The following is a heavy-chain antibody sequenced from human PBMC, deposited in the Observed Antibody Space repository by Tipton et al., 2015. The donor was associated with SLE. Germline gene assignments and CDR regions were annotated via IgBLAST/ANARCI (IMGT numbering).Heavy chain of an antibody. V-gene: IGHV4-39*01. CDR2: IYYSGST. Sequence: TLSLTCTVPGGSISSSTYYWGWIRQPPGKGLEWIGTIYYSGSTYYNPSLKSRVTISVDTSKNQFSLRLNSVTAADTALYYCARQRLRYSSSWSPNWFDPWGQGTLVTVSS. CDR1: GGSISSSTYY. J-gene: IGHJ5*02. CDR3: ARQRLRYSSSWSPNWFDP. D-gene: IGHD6-13*01.